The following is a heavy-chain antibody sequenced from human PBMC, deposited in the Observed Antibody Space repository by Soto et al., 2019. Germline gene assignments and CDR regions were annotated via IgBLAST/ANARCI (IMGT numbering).Heavy chain of an antibody. CDR2: ISAYNGNT. CDR1: GYTFSSYG. CDR3: ARDESTVTTMGFDY. D-gene: IGHD4-17*01. V-gene: IGHV1-18*01. Sequence: ASVKGSCKASGYTFSSYGISWVRQAPGQGLEWMGWISAYNGNTNYAQKLQGRVTMTTDTSTSTAYMELSSLRSDDTAVYYCARDESTVTTMGFDYWGQGTLVTVSS. J-gene: IGHJ4*02.